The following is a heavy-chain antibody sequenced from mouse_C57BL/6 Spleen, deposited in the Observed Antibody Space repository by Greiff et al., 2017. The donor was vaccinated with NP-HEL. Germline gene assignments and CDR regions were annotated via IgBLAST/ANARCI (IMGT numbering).Heavy chain of an antibody. CDR2: ISYSGST. Sequence: EVQVVESGPGMVKPSQSLSLTCTVTGYSLTSGYDWHWIRHFPGNKLEWMGYISYSGSTNYNPSLKSRISITHDTSKNHFFLKLNSVTTEDTATYDCARDYSNYVRVPAYWGQGTLVTVSA. CDR3: ARDYSNYVRVPAY. D-gene: IGHD2-5*01. CDR1: GYSLTSGYD. J-gene: IGHJ3*01. V-gene: IGHV3-1*01.